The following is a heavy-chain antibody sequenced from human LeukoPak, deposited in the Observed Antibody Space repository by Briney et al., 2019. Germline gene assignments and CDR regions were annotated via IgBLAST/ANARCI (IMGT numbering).Heavy chain of an antibody. D-gene: IGHD3-22*01. J-gene: IGHJ4*02. CDR1: GGSISSYY. CDR3: ARAGSSAYLIDY. V-gene: IGHV4-59*01. Sequence: SETLSLTCTVSGGSISSYYWSWIRQLPGKGLEWIGYIYYSGSTNYNPSLKSRVTISADTSKNQFSLKLTSVTAADTAVYYCARAGSSAYLIDYWGRGTLVTVSS. CDR2: IYYSGST.